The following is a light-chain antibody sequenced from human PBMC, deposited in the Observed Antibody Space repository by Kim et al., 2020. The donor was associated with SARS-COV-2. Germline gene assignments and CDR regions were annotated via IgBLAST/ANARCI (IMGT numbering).Light chain of an antibody. CDR1: QSIDTD. CDR3: QQHCSSPFT. V-gene: IGKV1-39*01. J-gene: IGKJ4*01. CDR2: AAS. Sequence: ASVGDRVTIPCRASQSIDTDLDWYQQNPGGAPKRLIFAASSLQSGVPSRLSGSGSATDFTLTISSVQPEDFATYFCQQHCSSPFTFGGGTRVEIK.